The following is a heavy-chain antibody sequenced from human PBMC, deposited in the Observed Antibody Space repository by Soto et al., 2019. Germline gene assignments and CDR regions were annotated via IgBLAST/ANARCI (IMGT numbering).Heavy chain of an antibody. J-gene: IGHJ3*02. CDR2: NSAYNGNT. CDR1: GYTFTSYG. CDR3: ARDSRITMVRGAFDI. Sequence: QVQLVQSGAEVKKPGASVKVSCKASGYTFTSYGISWVRQAPGQGLEWMGWNSAYNGNTNYAQKLQGRVTMTTDTSTSTAYMELRSPRSDDTAVYYCARDSRITMVRGAFDIWGQGTMVTVSS. V-gene: IGHV1-18*01. D-gene: IGHD3-10*01.